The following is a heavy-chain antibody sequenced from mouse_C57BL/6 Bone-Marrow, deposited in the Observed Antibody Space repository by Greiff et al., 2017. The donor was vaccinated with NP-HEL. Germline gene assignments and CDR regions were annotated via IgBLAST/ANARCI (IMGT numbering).Heavy chain of an antibody. V-gene: IGHV1-5*01. J-gene: IGHJ4*01. CDR1: GYTFTSYW. CDR2: SSPGHSDT. Sequence: EVPLQQSGTVLARPGASVKMSCKTSGYTFTSYWMHWVKQRTGQGLAWIGASSPGHSDTSYNQTFTGKAKLTAVTSASTYYMELSSLTNEDSAVYYYTRETLKEHYYAMDYWGQGTSVTVSS. CDR3: TRETLKEHYYAMDY.